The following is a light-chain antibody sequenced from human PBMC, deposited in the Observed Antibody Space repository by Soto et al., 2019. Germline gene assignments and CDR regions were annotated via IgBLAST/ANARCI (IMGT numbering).Light chain of an antibody. J-gene: IGKJ4*01. CDR3: QQYNSYPLT. V-gene: IGKV1-5*03. CDR2: KAS. CDR1: QSISSW. Sequence: DIQMTQSPSTLSASVGDRVTITCRASQSISSWLAWYQQKPGKAPKLLIYKASNLESGVPSRFSGSASGTEFTLTISCLQPDDFATYYCQQYNSYPLTFGGGTKVEIK.